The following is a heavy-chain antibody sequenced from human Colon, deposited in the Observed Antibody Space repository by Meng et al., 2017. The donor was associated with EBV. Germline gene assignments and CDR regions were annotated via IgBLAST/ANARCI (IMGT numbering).Heavy chain of an antibody. CDR3: ARRRGGSGRDC. V-gene: IGHV4-39*01. CDR1: GGSISSSHYY. Sequence: QVALQESGPGLVKPSETRSLTCTGSGGSISSSHYYWGWVRQPPGKGLQWIGTIYHSGSTSYNPSLQSRVTMFVDTSKNQFSLMLTSVTATDTAVYYCARRRGGSGRDCWGQGTLVTVSS. J-gene: IGHJ4*02. D-gene: IGHD3-10*01. CDR2: IYHSGST.